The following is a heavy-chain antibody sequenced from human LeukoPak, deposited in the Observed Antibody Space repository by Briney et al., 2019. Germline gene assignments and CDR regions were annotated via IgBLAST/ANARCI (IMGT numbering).Heavy chain of an antibody. CDR1: GFTFNNYA. J-gene: IGHJ5*02. Sequence: GGSLRLSCAASGFTFNNYAMNWVRQAPGKGLEWVSSISGGGETTYYADSAKGRFTISRDNSQNTLYLQMNSLRAEDTAAYYCAKEDVATTTWNPRPWFDPWGQGTLVTVSS. V-gene: IGHV3-23*01. D-gene: IGHD5-24*01. CDR3: AKEDVATTTWNPRPWFDP. CDR2: ISGGGETT.